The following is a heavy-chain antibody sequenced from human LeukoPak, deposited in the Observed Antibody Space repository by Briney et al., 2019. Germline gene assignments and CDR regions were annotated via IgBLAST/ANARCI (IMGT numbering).Heavy chain of an antibody. CDR2: MNPNSGNT. CDR3: ARGATVTTNNWFDP. D-gene: IGHD4-11*01. CDR1: GYTFTSYD. V-gene: IGHV1-8*01. J-gene: IGHJ5*02. Sequence: ASVKVSCKASGYTFTSYDVNWVRQASGQGLEWMGWMNPNSGNTGYAQKFQGRVTMTRNTSISTAYMELSRLRSDDTAVYYCARGATVTTNNWFDPWGQGTLVTVSS.